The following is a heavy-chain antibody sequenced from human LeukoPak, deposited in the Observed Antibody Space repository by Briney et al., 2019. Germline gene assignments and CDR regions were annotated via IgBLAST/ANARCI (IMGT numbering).Heavy chain of an antibody. CDR1: GGSISSGDYY. CDR2: IYYSGST. CDR3: ARGERYYGSGSYSSWYFDL. V-gene: IGHV4-30-4*01. D-gene: IGHD3-10*01. Sequence: SQTLSLTCTVSGGSISSGDYYWSWIRQPPGKGLEWIGYIYYSGSTYYNPSLKSRVTISVDTSKNQFSLKLSSVTAADTAVYYCARGERYYGSGSYSSWYFDLWGRGTLDTVSS. J-gene: IGHJ2*01.